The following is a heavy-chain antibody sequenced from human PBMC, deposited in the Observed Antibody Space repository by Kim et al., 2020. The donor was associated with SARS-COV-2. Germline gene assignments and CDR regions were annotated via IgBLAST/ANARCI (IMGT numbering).Heavy chain of an antibody. V-gene: IGHV1-2*06. CDR3: ARGGGGFDRWEYYFDY. Sequence: ASVKVSCKASGYTFTGYYMHWVRQAPGQGLEWMGRINPNSGGTNYAQKFQGRVTMTRDTSISTAYMELSRLRSDDTAVYYCARGGGGFDRWEYYFDYWGQGTLVTVSS. CDR2: INPNSGGT. J-gene: IGHJ4*02. D-gene: IGHD1-26*01. CDR1: GYTFTGYY.